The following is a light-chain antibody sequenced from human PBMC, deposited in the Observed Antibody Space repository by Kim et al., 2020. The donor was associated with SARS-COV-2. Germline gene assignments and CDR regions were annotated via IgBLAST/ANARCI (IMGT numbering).Light chain of an antibody. J-gene: IGKJ4*01. Sequence: MSPGDSATLYYRASQTVRNYLALYQQKPGQAPRLLFYDASNRASGIPARFSGSGSGTDFTLTISSLEPEDFAVYYCQQRSNGPLTFGGGTKVDIK. CDR1: QTVRNY. CDR2: DAS. CDR3: QQRSNGPLT. V-gene: IGKV3-11*01.